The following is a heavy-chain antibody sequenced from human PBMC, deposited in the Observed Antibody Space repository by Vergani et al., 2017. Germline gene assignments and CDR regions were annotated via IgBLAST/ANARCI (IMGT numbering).Heavy chain of an antibody. D-gene: IGHD3-22*01. V-gene: IGHV1-2*02. Sequence: QVQLVQSGAEVKKPGASVKVSCKASGYTFTGYYMHWVRQAPGQGLEWMGWINPNSGGTNYVQKFQGRVTMTRDTSISTAYMELSRLRSDDTAVYYCARQYYYDSSGYYFQHWGQGTLVTVSS. CDR2: INPNSGGT. CDR1: GYTFTGYY. CDR3: ARQYYYDSSGYYFQH. J-gene: IGHJ1*01.